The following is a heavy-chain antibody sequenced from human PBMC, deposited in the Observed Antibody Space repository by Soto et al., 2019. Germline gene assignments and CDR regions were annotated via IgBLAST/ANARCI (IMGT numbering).Heavy chain of an antibody. CDR1: GGSISSSNW. D-gene: IGHD6-13*01. J-gene: IGHJ5*02. Sequence: SDTLSLTYAVSGGSISSSNWWSWVRQPPGKGLEWIGEIYHSGSTNYNPSLKSRVTISVDKSKNQFSLKLSSVTAADTAVYYCARDAWGGSRSWYCFDPWGQGTLVTVSS. CDR3: ARDAWGGSRSWYCFDP. CDR2: IYHSGST. V-gene: IGHV4-4*02.